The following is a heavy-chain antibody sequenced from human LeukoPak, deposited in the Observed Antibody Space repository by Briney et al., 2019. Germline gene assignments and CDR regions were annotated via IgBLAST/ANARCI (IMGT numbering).Heavy chain of an antibody. Sequence: SETLSLTCTVSGGSISNYYWSWIRQPPGKGLEWIGYIYYSGSTYYNPSLKSRVTISVDTSKNQFSLKLSSVTAADTAVYYCARDTRSTSSTMYYYYYYMDVWGKGTTVTVSS. J-gene: IGHJ6*03. CDR2: IYYSGST. V-gene: IGHV4-30-4*08. CDR1: GGSISNYY. D-gene: IGHD2-2*01. CDR3: ARDTRSTSSTMYYYYYYMDV.